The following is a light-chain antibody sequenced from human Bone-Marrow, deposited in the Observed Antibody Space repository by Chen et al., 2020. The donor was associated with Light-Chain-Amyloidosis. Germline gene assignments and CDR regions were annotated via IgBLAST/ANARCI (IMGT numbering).Light chain of an antibody. CDR1: ISDVGAYKG. J-gene: IGLJ1*01. Sequence: QSALTQPPSASGSPGQTVTISCTGSISDVGAYKGASWYQLHPGKATKLMIDEVTKLPSGVAVRFSGSKSGNTASLTVSGLQTEDEADYYSSSYAGGPNYVFGSGTKVTVL. CDR3: SSYAGGPNYV. CDR2: EVT. V-gene: IGLV2-8*01.